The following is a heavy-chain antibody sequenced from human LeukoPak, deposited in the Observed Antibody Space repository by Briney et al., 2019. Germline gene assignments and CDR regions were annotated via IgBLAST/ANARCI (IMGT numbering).Heavy chain of an antibody. Sequence: SETLSLTCTVSGGSVSSSSYYWGWIRQPPGKGLEWIWSMYYTGSTYYNPSLKSRVTISVDTSKNQFSLKLSSVTAADTAVYYCARRSVLRFLEWLPWFDPWGQGTLVTVSS. V-gene: IGHV4-39*01. CDR3: ARRSVLRFLEWLPWFDP. CDR1: GGSVSSSSYY. CDR2: MYYTGST. J-gene: IGHJ5*02. D-gene: IGHD3-3*01.